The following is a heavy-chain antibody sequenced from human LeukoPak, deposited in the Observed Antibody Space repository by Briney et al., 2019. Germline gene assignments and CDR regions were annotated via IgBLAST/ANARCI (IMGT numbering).Heavy chain of an antibody. D-gene: IGHD2-2*01. CDR3: VPQEDCSRTTCQFDY. V-gene: IGHV3-74*01. J-gene: IGHJ4*02. CDR2: MNSDGSSI. Sequence: PGGSLRLSCAASGFIFSTYWMHWVRQAPGKGLVWVSRMNSDGSSISYADSVKGRFTISRDNAKNTLYLQMNNLRPEDTAVYYCVPQEDCSRTTCQFDYWGQGTLVTVS. CDR1: GFIFSTYW.